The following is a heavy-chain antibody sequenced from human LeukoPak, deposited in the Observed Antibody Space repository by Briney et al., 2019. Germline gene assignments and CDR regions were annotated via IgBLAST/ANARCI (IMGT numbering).Heavy chain of an antibody. Sequence: SVKVSCKASGGTFSSYAISWVRQAPGQGLEWMGGIIPIFGTANHAQKFQGRVTITADESTSTAYMELSSLRSEDTAVYYCARDPHCSGGSCRHYNWFDPWGQGTLVTVSS. J-gene: IGHJ5*02. CDR3: ARDPHCSGGSCRHYNWFDP. CDR1: GGTFSSYA. D-gene: IGHD2-15*01. V-gene: IGHV1-69*01. CDR2: IIPIFGTA.